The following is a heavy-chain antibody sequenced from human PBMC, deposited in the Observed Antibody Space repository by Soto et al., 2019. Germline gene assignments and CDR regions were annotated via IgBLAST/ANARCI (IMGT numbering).Heavy chain of an antibody. J-gene: IGHJ6*02. D-gene: IGHD3-3*01. Sequence: SVKVSCKASGGTFSSYAISWVRQAPGQGLEWMGGIIPIFGTANYAQKFQGRVTITADESTSTAYMELSSLRSEDTAVYYCARVFAIFGVVIFYGMDVWGQGTTVTVSS. CDR2: IIPIFGTA. CDR1: GGTFSSYA. CDR3: ARVFAIFGVVIFYGMDV. V-gene: IGHV1-69*13.